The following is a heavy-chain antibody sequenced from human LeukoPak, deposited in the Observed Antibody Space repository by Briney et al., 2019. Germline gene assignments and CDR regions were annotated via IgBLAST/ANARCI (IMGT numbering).Heavy chain of an antibody. V-gene: IGHV3-7*01. CDR1: GFTFCSLW. CDR2: IKQDGSEK. J-gene: IGHJ4*02. CDR3: ARAEVGDY. Sequence: GGSVRLSCSASGFTFCSLWMSCVPQAPGKGVVGWANIKQDGSEKYHVDSVKGRFTISRDNAMTSLYLEMNSLRGEDPAVFYFARAEVGDYRGEGALVTVS.